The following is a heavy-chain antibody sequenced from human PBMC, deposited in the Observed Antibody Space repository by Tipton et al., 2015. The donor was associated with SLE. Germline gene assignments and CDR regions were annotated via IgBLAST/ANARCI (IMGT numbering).Heavy chain of an antibody. CDR1: GGSISSYY. Sequence: TLSLICTVSGGSISSYYWSWIRQPPGKGLEWIGYIYYSGSTYYNPSLKSRVTISVDTSKNQFSLKLSSVTAADTAVYYCAIAGSWHIVDAFDIWGQGTMVTVSS. CDR2: IYYSGST. J-gene: IGHJ3*02. D-gene: IGHD2-21*01. CDR3: AIAGSWHIVDAFDI. V-gene: IGHV4-59*01.